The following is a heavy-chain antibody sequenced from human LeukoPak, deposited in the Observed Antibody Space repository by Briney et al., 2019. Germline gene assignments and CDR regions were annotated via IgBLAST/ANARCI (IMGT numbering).Heavy chain of an antibody. CDR3: GRPGVRFWAFYI. V-gene: IGHV4-39*01. Sequence: PSETLSLTCTVSGGSIRSNSFYWGWIRQPPGKGLEWIGSVHYSGSTYYNPSLKSRVTISVDTSNNQFSLKQQSVTAADTAVYYCGRPGVRFWAFYIWGQGTMVTVSS. J-gene: IGHJ3*02. D-gene: IGHD3-3*01. CDR2: VHYSGST. CDR1: GGSIRSNSFY.